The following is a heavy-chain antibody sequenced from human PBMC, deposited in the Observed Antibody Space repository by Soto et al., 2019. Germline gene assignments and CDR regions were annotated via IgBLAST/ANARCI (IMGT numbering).Heavy chain of an antibody. D-gene: IGHD6-19*01. J-gene: IGHJ4*02. Sequence: QVQLVESGGGVVQPGRSLRLSCAVSRSTFSSFGMHWVRQAPGKGLEWVAIISYDGSNKNYADSVKGRFTISRDNSKNTLYLQMNSLRPEDTAVYYCAKPWARGAVAAVGVLVYWGQGTLVTVSS. V-gene: IGHV3-30*18. CDR2: ISYDGSNK. CDR3: AKPWARGAVAAVGVLVY. CDR1: RSTFSSFG.